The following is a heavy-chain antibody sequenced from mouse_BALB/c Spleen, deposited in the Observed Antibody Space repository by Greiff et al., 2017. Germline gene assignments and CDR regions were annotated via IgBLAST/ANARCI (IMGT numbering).Heavy chain of an antibody. CDR2: IDPENGDT. CDR3: NALYYGSSYDY. CDR1: GFNIKDYY. Sequence: EVQVVESGAELVRSGASVKLSCTASGFNIKDYYMHWVKQRPEQGLEWIGWIDPENGDTEYAPKFQGKATMTADTSSNTAYLQLSSLTSEDTAVYYCNALYYGSSYDYWGQGTTLTVSS. V-gene: IGHV14-4*02. D-gene: IGHD1-1*01. J-gene: IGHJ2*01.